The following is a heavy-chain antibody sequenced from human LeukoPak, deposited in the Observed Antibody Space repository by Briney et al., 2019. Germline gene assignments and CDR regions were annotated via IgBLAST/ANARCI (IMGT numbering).Heavy chain of an antibody. J-gene: IGHJ6*03. Sequence: PSETLSVTCTVSGDSISSYYWSWIRQPAGKGLEWIGRIHTSGSTYYNPSLKSRVTISVDTSKNQFSLKLSSVTAADTAVYYCAREAGLIYFYYIDVWGKGTTVTVSS. V-gene: IGHV4-4*07. D-gene: IGHD2-8*01. CDR1: GDSISSYY. CDR3: AREAGLIYFYYIDV. CDR2: IHTSGST.